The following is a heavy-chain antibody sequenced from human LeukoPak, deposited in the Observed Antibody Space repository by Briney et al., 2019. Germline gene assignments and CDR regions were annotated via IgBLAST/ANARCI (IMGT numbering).Heavy chain of an antibody. D-gene: IGHD3-22*01. J-gene: IGHJ3*02. CDR3: AKPARYYDSSGYIPLGAFDI. Sequence: GGSLRLSCAASGFTFNSYAMSWVRQAPGKGLEWVSAISGSGGSTYYADSVKGRFTISRDNSKNTLYLQMNSLRAEVTAVYYCAKPARYYDSSGYIPLGAFDIWGQGTMVTVSS. CDR1: GFTFNSYA. CDR2: ISGSGGST. V-gene: IGHV3-23*01.